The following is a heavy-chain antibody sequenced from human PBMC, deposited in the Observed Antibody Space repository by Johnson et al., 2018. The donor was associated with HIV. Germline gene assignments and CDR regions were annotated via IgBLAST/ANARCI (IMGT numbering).Heavy chain of an antibody. V-gene: IGHV3-30*02. CDR2: IRYDGSTQ. CDR1: GFTFSSYG. D-gene: IGHD6-19*01. J-gene: IGHJ3*02. CDR3: AKDLEEGQQWLIGAFDI. Sequence: QVQLVESGGGVVQPGPSLRLSCAASGFTFSSYGLHWVRQAPGKGLARVAFIRYDGSTQYYADSVKGRFPISRDNSKNTLYLQMNSLRAEDTAVYYCAKDLEEGQQWLIGAFDIWGQGTMVTVSS.